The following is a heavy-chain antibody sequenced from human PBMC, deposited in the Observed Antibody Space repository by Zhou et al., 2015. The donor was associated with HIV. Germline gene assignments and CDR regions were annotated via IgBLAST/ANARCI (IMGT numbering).Heavy chain of an antibody. CDR2: IDPHRGDS. V-gene: IGHV1-2*02. J-gene: IGHJ4*02. D-gene: IGHD3-22*01. Sequence: QVQLLQSGAQMKKPGASVKVSCKASGYTFTGYFVHWVRQAPGQGFEWMGWIDPHRGDSHYAQKFQGRVTMTRDTLVNTAFMEVTRLTSDDTAVYYCAKDGRWDNSGWPQYWGRGTLVSVSS. CDR1: GYTFTGYF. CDR3: AKDGRWDNSGWPQY.